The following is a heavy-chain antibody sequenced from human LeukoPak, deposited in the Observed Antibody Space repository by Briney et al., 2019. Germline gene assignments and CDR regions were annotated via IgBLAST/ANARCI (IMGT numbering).Heavy chain of an antibody. CDR2: IYSGGST. CDR3: ASASGYSYGNSAFDI. V-gene: IGHV3-53*04. J-gene: IGHJ3*02. CDR1: GFTVSSNY. Sequence: GSLRLSCAASGFTVSSNYMSWVRQAPGKGLEWVSVIYSGGSTYYADSVKGRFTISRHNSKNTLYLRMNSLRAEDTAVYYCASASGYSYGNSAFDIWGQGTMVTVSS. D-gene: IGHD5-18*01.